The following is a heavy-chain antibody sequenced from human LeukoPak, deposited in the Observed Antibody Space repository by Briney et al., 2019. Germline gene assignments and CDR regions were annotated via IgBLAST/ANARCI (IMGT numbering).Heavy chain of an antibody. J-gene: IGHJ4*02. CDR3: ARDRGSMITFGGATRVYFDY. D-gene: IGHD3-16*01. V-gene: IGHV1-69*13. Sequence: SVKVSCKASGYTFTSYGISWVRQAPGQGLEWMGGIIPILGTANYAQKFQGRVTITADESTSTVYMELSSLRSEDTAVYYCARDRGSMITFGGATRVYFDYWGQGTLVTVSS. CDR2: IIPILGTA. CDR1: GYTFTSYG.